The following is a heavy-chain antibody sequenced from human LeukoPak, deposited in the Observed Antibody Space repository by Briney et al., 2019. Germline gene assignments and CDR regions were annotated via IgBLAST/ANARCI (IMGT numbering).Heavy chain of an antibody. V-gene: IGHV4-4*02. Sequence: SGTLSLTCAVSGGSISSSYWWSWIRQPPGKGLEWIGEIYHSGSTNYNLSLKSRVTISVDKSKNQFSLTLNSVTAADTAVYYCARDYCTSTTCPNWFDPCGQGTLVTVSS. CDR1: GGSISSSYW. J-gene: IGHJ5*02. CDR3: ARDYCTSTTCPNWFDP. CDR2: IYHSGST. D-gene: IGHD2-2*01.